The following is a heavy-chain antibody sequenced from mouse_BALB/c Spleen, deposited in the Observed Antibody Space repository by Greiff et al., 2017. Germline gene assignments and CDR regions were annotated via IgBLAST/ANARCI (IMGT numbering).Heavy chain of an antibody. J-gene: IGHJ3*01. CDR3: ARDHGEYDAY. CDR2: ISDGGSYT. Sequence: EVKLMESGGGLVKPGGSLKLSCAASGFTFSDYYMYWVRQTPEKRLEWVATISDGGSYTYYPDSVKGRFTISRDNAKNNLYLQMSSLKSEDTAMYYCARDHGEYDAYWGQGTLVTVSA. CDR1: GFTFSDYY. D-gene: IGHD2-14*01. V-gene: IGHV5-4*02.